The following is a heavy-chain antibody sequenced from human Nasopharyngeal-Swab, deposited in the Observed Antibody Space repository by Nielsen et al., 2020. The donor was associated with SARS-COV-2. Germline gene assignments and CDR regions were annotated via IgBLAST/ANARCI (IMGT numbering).Heavy chain of an antibody. D-gene: IGHD6-6*01. CDR2: INTNTGNP. J-gene: IGHJ5*02. CDR3: ARLIAAPRGNWFDP. V-gene: IGHV7-4-1*02. Sequence: WVRQAPGQGLEWMGWINTNTGNPTYAQGFTGRFVFSLDTSASTAYLQISSLKAEDTAVYYCARLIAAPRGNWFDPWGQGTLVTVSS.